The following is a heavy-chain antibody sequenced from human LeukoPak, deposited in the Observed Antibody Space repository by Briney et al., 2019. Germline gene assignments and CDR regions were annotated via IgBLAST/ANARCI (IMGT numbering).Heavy chain of an antibody. V-gene: IGHV4-39*07. CDR2: IYYSGST. J-gene: IGHJ4*02. CDR3: ARGPVAVIDY. CDR1: GGSISSSSYY. Sequence: SETLSLTCTVSGGSISSSSYYWGWIRQPPGKGLEWIGSIYYSGSTYYNPSLKSRVIISVDTSKNQFSLKLSSVTAADTAVYYCARGPVAVIDYWGQGIMVTVSS. D-gene: IGHD2-21*01.